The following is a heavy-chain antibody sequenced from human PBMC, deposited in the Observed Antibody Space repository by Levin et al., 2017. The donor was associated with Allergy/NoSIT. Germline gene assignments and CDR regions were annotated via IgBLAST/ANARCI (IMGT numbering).Heavy chain of an antibody. CDR3: ARDYMAVAGLTYDY. D-gene: IGHD6-19*01. CDR2: IWYDGSNK. CDR1: GFTFSSYG. J-gene: IGHJ4*02. Sequence: AGGSLRLSCAASGFTFSSYGMHWVRQAPGKGLEWVAVIWYDGSNKYYADSVKGRFTISRDNSKNTLYLQMNSLRAEDTAVYYCARDYMAVAGLTYDYWGQGTLVTVAS. V-gene: IGHV3-33*01.